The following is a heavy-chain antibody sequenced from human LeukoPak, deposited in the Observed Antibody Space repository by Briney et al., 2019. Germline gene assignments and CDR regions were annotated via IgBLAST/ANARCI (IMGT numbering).Heavy chain of an antibody. J-gene: IGHJ5*02. CDR3: TRGPSYHSKWVGGMWFDP. Sequence: GASVKVSCKASGYTFTSYDIHWARQASGHGLEWMGWMNPKSAHTGLAQRFQGRVTLTRNTSISTAYMELSSLTSEDTAMYYCTRGPSYHSKWVGGMWFDPWGQGTLVSVSS. D-gene: IGHD3-10*01. CDR1: GYTFTSYD. CDR2: MNPKSAHT. V-gene: IGHV1-8*01.